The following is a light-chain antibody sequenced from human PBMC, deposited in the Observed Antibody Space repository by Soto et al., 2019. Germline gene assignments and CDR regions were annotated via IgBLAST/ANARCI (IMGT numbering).Light chain of an antibody. V-gene: IGKV1-5*01. CDR2: DAS. J-gene: IGKJ3*01. CDR3: QQYNSYL. CDR1: QDVGNW. Sequence: DIQMTQSPSTLSASVGDRVTITCRASQDVGNWLAWYQQKPGKAPKLLIYDASSLQSGVPSRFSGSGSGKEFTLTISSLEPDDFATYFCQQYNSYLFGPGTKVDIK.